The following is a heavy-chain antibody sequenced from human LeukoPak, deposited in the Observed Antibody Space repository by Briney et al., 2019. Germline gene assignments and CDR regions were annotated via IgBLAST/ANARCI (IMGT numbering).Heavy chain of an antibody. Sequence: ASVKVSCKASGYSFTSYGISWVRQAPGQGLEWMGWISAYNGNTNYAQKLQGRVTMTTDTSTSTAYMELRSLRSDDTAVYYCARCGYSSSWYDDYYYYGMDVWGQGTTVTVSS. V-gene: IGHV1-18*01. D-gene: IGHD6-13*01. CDR2: ISAYNGNT. CDR3: ARCGYSSSWYDDYYYYGMDV. CDR1: GYSFTSYG. J-gene: IGHJ6*02.